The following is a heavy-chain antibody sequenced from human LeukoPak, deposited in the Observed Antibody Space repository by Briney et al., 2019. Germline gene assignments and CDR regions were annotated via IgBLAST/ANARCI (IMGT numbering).Heavy chain of an antibody. V-gene: IGHV3-7*05. J-gene: IGHJ4*02. CDR2: IKQDGSEK. D-gene: IGHD6-19*01. Sequence: PGGSLRLSCAASGFTFSNHWMSWVRQAPGKGLEWVANIKQDGSEKYYVDSVKGRFTISRDNAKNSLYLQMNSLRAEDTAIYYCARTPNSGWYEIDYWGQGTLVTVSS. CDR3: ARTPNSGWYEIDY. CDR1: GFTFSNHW.